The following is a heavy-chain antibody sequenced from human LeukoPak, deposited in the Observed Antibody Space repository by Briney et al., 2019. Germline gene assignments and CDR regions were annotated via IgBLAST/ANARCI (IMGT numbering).Heavy chain of an antibody. CDR2: IYDSGST. D-gene: IGHD3-22*01. CDR1: GGSISSYL. J-gene: IGHJ4*02. Sequence: PSETLSLTCTVSGGSISSYLWSWIRQPPGKGLEWIGYIYDSGSTNYNPSLKSRVTISVDTSKNQFSLKLSSVTAADTAVYYCARSAYYYDSRAYLGEIDYWGQGTLVTVSS. CDR3: ARSAYYYDSRAYLGEIDY. V-gene: IGHV4-59*01.